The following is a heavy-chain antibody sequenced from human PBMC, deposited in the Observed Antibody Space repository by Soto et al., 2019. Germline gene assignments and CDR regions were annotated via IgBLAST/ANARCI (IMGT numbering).Heavy chain of an antibody. CDR1: GVSIGGNY. D-gene: IGHD1-7*01. J-gene: IGHJ4*02. CDR2: IYSGGST. Sequence: RHSCGVSGVSIGGNYMSRVRQATGKGLEWVSVIYSGGSTYYADSVKGRFTISRHNSKNTLYLQMNSLRAEDTAVYYCARAKRELELGGSLDYWGQGTLVTVSS. CDR3: ARAKRELELGGSLDY. V-gene: IGHV3-53*04.